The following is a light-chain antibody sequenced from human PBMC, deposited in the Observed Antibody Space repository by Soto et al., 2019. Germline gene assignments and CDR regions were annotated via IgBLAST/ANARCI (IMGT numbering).Light chain of an antibody. CDR3: SSYAGSTNFV. V-gene: IGLV2-8*01. J-gene: IGLJ1*01. Sequence: QSALTQLPSASGSPGQSVTLSCTGTSSDVGGYNYVSWYQQHPGKAPRLMIYDVIKRPSGGPDRFSGSKSGNTASLTVSGLQAEDEADYYCSSYAGSTNFVFGPGTKVTVL. CDR2: DVI. CDR1: SSDVGGYNY.